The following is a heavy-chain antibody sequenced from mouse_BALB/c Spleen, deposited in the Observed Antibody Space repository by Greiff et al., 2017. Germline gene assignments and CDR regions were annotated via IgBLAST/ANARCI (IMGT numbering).Heavy chain of an antibody. J-gene: IGHJ2*01. CDR3: AREGSRHYFDY. CDR2: IWAGGST. V-gene: IGHV2-9*02. Sequence: VQLKESGPGLVAPSQSLSITCTVSGFSLTSYGVHWVRQPPGKGLEWLGVIWAGGSTNYNSALMSRLSISKDNSKSQVFLKMNSLQTDDTAMYYCAREGSRHYFDYWGQGTTLTVSS. CDR1: GFSLTSYG.